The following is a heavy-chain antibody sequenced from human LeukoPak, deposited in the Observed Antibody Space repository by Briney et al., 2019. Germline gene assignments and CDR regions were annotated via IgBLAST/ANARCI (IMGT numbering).Heavy chain of an antibody. J-gene: IGHJ3*02. D-gene: IGHD2-2*01. CDR3: ARRPAADAVDI. CDR1: GYSFTSYW. CDR2: IYPGDSDT. V-gene: IGHV5-51*01. Sequence: GESLKISCQGSGYSFTSYWIGWVRQMPGRGLEWMGIIYPGDSDTRYSPSFQGQVTISADKSISTAYLQWSSLKASDTAMYYCARRPAADAVDIWGQGTMVTVSS.